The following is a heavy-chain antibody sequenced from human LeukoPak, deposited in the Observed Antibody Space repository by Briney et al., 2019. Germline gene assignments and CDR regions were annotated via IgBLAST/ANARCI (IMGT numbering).Heavy chain of an antibody. CDR2: ISAYNGNT. Sequence: ASVKVSCKASGYTFTSYGISWVRQAPGQGLEWKGWISAYNGNTNYAQKLQGRVTMTTDTSTSTAYMELRSLRSDDTAVYYCAKSRHYYDSSGYEDYWGQGTMVTVSS. D-gene: IGHD3-22*01. CDR3: AKSRHYYDSSGYEDY. J-gene: IGHJ4*02. V-gene: IGHV1-18*01. CDR1: GYTFTSYG.